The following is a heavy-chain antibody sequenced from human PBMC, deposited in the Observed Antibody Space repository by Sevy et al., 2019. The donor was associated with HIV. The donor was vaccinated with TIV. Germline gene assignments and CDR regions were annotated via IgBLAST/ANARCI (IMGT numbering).Heavy chain of an antibody. Sequence: ASVKVSCKVSGYRLSQLSMHWVRQAPGKGLEWMGSFDPEDDETIYAQNFQGRVAMTEDTSTDTAYMELSTLRSEDTAVYYCATTKDYYESSGSPFAYWGQGTLVTDSS. CDR2: FDPEDDET. CDR1: GYRLSQLS. V-gene: IGHV1-24*01. D-gene: IGHD3-22*01. CDR3: ATTKDYYESSGSPFAY. J-gene: IGHJ4*02.